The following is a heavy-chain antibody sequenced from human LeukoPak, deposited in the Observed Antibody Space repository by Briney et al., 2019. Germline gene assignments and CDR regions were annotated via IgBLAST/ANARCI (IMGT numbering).Heavy chain of an antibody. J-gene: IGHJ4*02. D-gene: IGHD6-13*01. CDR2: INGDGSTT. CDR1: GFTLSGYW. Sequence: GGSLRLSCAASGFTLSGYWMHWVRQPPGKGLVRVSRINGDGSTTSYADSVKGRFTISRDNAKNTLYLQMNSLRAEDTAIYYCARVHSSSWPSFDQWGQGTLVTVSS. V-gene: IGHV3-74*01. CDR3: ARVHSSSWPSFDQ.